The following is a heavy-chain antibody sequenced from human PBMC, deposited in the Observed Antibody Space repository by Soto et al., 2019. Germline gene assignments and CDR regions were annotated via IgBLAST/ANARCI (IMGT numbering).Heavy chain of an antibody. CDR1: GFTFSSYW. D-gene: IGHD2-15*01. Sequence: EVQLVESGGGLVQPGGSLRLSCAASGFTFSSYWMHWVRQAPGKGLVWVSRINSDGSSTSYADSVKGRFTISRDNAKNTLYLHMISLSAEDTAVYYCSRGTPGWYFDLWGRGTLVTVTS. J-gene: IGHJ2*01. CDR2: INSDGSST. V-gene: IGHV3-74*01. CDR3: SRGTPGWYFDL.